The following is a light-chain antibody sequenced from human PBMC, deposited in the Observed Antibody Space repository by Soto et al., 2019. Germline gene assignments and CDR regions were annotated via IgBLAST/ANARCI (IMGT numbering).Light chain of an antibody. Sequence: DIQMTQSPSTLSASVGARVSITCLASQSISNWLAWYQQKPGKAPKLLIYDASSLESGVPSRFSGSRSGTEFTLTISSLQPADFATYYCQQYNSFSRTFGQGTKVDIK. V-gene: IGKV1-5*01. CDR3: QQYNSFSRT. J-gene: IGKJ1*01. CDR1: QSISNW. CDR2: DAS.